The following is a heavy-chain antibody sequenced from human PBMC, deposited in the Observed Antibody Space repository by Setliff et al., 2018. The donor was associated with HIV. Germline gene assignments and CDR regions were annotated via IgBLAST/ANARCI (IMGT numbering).Heavy chain of an antibody. CDR3: AAASNRRVRGVNLHYYYYMDV. J-gene: IGHJ6*03. D-gene: IGHD3-10*01. V-gene: IGHV1-58*02. CDR2: IVVGSDNT. CDR1: GFTFTSSA. Sequence: SVKVSCKASGFTFTSSAMQWVRQARGQRLEWIGWIVVGSDNTNYAQKFQERVTITRDMSTSTAYMELSSLRSEDTAVYYCAAASNRRVRGVNLHYYYYMDVWGKGTTVTVSS.